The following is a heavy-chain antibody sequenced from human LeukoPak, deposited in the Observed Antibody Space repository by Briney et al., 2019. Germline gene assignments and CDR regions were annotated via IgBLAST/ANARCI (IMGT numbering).Heavy chain of an antibody. Sequence: SETLSLTCRVSGVSISSGSNYWGWIRQPPGKTLEWIGSIYSSGSTYYNSSLKSRVTISIDTSKNQFSLKLSSVTAADTAVYYCARVTTDYAIDYWGQGTLVTVSS. CDR1: GVSISSGSNY. CDR3: ARVTTDYAIDY. V-gene: IGHV4-39*07. D-gene: IGHD4-17*01. CDR2: IYSSGST. J-gene: IGHJ4*02.